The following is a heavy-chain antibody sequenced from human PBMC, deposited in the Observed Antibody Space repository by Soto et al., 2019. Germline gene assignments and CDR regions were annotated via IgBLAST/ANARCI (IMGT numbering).Heavy chain of an antibody. CDR3: ARELGRSSSHFDY. Sequence: QVQLQESGPGLVKPSQTLSLTCTVSGGSISSGGYYWSWTRQHPGKGLEWIGYIYYSGSTYYNPSLKSRVTISVDTSKNQFSLKLSSVTAADTAVYYCARELGRSSSHFDYWGQGTLVTVSS. D-gene: IGHD6-6*01. CDR2: IYYSGST. J-gene: IGHJ4*02. CDR1: GGSISSGGYY. V-gene: IGHV4-31*03.